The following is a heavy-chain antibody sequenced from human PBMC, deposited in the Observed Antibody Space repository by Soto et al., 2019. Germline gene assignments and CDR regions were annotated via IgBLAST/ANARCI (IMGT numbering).Heavy chain of an antibody. CDR1: GDSVSSNSAV. J-gene: IGHJ4*02. CDR3: AREHYDVVVATTAGIDY. CDR2: TYYRSKWYN. Sequence: PSQTLSLTCAISGDSVSSNSAVWHWIRQSPSRGLEWLGRTYYRSKWYNDYAVSVKSRIYINPDTAKNLFSLQLDSVTHEDTAVYYCAREHYDVVVATTAGIDYWGQGALVTVSS. D-gene: IGHD2-15*01. V-gene: IGHV6-1*01.